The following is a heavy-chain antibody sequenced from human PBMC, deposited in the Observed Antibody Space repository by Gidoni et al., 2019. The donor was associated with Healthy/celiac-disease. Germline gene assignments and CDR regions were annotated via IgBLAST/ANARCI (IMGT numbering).Heavy chain of an antibody. Sequence: QVQLQASGPGLVKPSQTLSLTCTVSGGSLSSGGYYWSWIRQHPGKGLEWSGYIYYSGSIYYNPSLKSRVTISVDTSKNQFSLKLSSVTAADTAVYCCAREGGLGCGGDCYSFDPWGQGTLVTVSS. CDR1: GGSLSSGGYY. D-gene: IGHD2-21*02. V-gene: IGHV4-31*03. CDR3: AREGGLGCGGDCYSFDP. J-gene: IGHJ5*02. CDR2: IYYSGSI.